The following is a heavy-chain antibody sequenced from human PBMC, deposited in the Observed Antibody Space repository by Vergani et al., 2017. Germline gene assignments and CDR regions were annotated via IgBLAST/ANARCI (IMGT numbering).Heavy chain of an antibody. CDR2: INPSGGST. CDR3: ARVRDGGYSYGSFYYYYYYMDV. J-gene: IGHJ6*03. D-gene: IGHD5-18*01. V-gene: IGHV1-46*01. CDR1: GYTFTSYY. Sequence: QVQLVQSGAEVKKPGASVKVPCKASGYTFTSYYMHWVRQAPGQGLEWMGIINPSGGSTSYAQKFQGRVTMTRDTSTSTVYMELSSLRSEDTAVYYCARVRDGGYSYGSFYYYYYYMDVWGKGTTVTVSS.